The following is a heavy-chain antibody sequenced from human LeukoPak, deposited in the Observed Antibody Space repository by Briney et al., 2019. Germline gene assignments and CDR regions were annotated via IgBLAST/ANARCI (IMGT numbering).Heavy chain of an antibody. Sequence: ASVKVSCKGSGYTFTNYGIDWVRQAPGQGLEWVGWISAYNGNTNYAQKVQGRVTMTTDTSTSTAYMELRSLRSGDTAVYYCVRDLGVDTTMIFFDYWGQGSLVTVSS. CDR2: ISAYNGNT. CDR1: GYTFTNYG. D-gene: IGHD5-18*01. J-gene: IGHJ4*02. CDR3: VRDLGVDTTMIFFDY. V-gene: IGHV1-18*01.